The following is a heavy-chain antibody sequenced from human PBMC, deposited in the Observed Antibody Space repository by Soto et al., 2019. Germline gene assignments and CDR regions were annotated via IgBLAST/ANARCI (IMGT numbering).Heavy chain of an antibody. CDR1: GGSIKHYY. V-gene: IGHV4-59*01. Sequence: SETLSLTCTFYGGSIKHYYCSWMRQASGKGLQQIGYISYMRTTHYIPSLKRPVTLSVDTSKNQFSLKLTSVTAADTALYYCTKSGGGYVNSGYYGGDYDSWGRGTLVTVSS. D-gene: IGHD3-22*01. J-gene: IGHJ4*02. CDR3: TKSGGGYVNSGYYGGDYDS. CDR2: ISYMRTT.